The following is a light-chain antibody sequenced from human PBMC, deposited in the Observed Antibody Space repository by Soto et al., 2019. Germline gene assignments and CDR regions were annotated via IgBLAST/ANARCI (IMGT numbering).Light chain of an antibody. CDR2: AAS. V-gene: IGKV1-39*01. CDR1: QNIRNY. J-gene: IGKJ2*01. Sequence: DLQMTQSPSSLSASVGDRVTITCRASQNIRNYLNWYQQRPGKTPNLLVYAASNLRGGVPSRFSGSGSGTVFTLTINSLQPEDFATYYCQQIHSTSSYTFGQGTRVDIK. CDR3: QQIHSTSSYT.